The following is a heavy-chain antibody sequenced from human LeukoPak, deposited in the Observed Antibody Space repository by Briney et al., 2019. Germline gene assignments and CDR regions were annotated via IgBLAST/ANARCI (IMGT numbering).Heavy chain of an antibody. CDR3: ARERRGYYDFWSGYSNWFDP. CDR1: GFTFSSYW. D-gene: IGHD3-3*01. Sequence: GGFLRLSCAASGFTFSSYWMSWVRQAPGKGLEWVANIKQDGSEKYYVDSVKGRFTISRDNAKNSLYLQMNSLRAEDTAVYYCARERRGYYDFWSGYSNWFDPWGQGTLVTVSS. V-gene: IGHV3-7*01. J-gene: IGHJ5*02. CDR2: IKQDGSEK.